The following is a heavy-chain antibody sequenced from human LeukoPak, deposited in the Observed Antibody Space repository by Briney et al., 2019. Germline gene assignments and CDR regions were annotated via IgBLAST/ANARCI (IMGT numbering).Heavy chain of an antibody. D-gene: IGHD1-26*01. V-gene: IGHV3-66*01. CDR3: ARAVGATTVDY. Sequence: PGGSLRLSCAASGFTVSSNYMSWVRQAPGKGLEWVSVIYSGGSTYYADSVKGRFTISRDNAKNSLYLQMNSLRAEDTAVYYCARAVGATTVDYWGQGTLVTVSS. CDR1: GFTVSSNY. CDR2: IYSGGST. J-gene: IGHJ4*02.